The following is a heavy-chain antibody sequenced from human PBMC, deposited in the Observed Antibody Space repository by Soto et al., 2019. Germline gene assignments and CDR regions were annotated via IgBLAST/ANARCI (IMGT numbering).Heavy chain of an antibody. J-gene: IGHJ5*02. V-gene: IGHV3-7*04. D-gene: IGHD2-21*01. CDR1: GFTFSDYW. Sequence: EVHLVESGGDLVQPGGSLRLSCVASGFTFSDYWMTWVRQTPGKGLEGVANMNPDGSEQYYLDPVKGRFTISRDNAKNYLYVQMNSLKGEDADVYYCRRDLIHDCGPWGQGTQVIVSS. CDR3: RRDLIHDCGP. CDR2: MNPDGSEQ.